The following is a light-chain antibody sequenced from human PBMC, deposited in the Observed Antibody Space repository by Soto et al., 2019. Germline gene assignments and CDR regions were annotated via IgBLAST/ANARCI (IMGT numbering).Light chain of an antibody. Sequence: TQRNQAPSSGSASLVYRVTITCRESQGIRNDLGWYQQKPGKAPKLLIYAASTLQSGVPSRFSGSGSGTDFTLTISSLQPEHFATYYCQQLSNYPPITFGQGTRLEI. V-gene: IGKV1-6*01. J-gene: IGKJ5*01. CDR2: AAS. CDR3: QQLSNYPPIT. CDR1: QGIRND.